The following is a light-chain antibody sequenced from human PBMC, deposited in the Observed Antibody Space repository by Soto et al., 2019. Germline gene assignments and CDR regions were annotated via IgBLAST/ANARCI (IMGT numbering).Light chain of an antibody. Sequence: QSALTQPASVSGSPGHSITISCTGTSSDVGGYNYVSWYQQLPGKAPKLMIYEVSNRPSGVSNRFSGSKSGNTASLTISGLQAEDEADYYCSSYTSSSTLVLFGGGTQLTVL. J-gene: IGLJ2*01. V-gene: IGLV2-14*01. CDR1: SSDVGGYNY. CDR2: EVS. CDR3: SSYTSSSTLVL.